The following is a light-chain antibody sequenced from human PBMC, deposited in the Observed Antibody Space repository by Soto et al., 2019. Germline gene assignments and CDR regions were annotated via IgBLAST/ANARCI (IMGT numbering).Light chain of an antibody. Sequence: DIQMTQSPSTLSVSVGDRVTITCRASQSISSWLSWYQQKPGKAPQSLIYKASSLESGVPSRFSGSGSGTEFTLTISSLQPDDFATYYCQQYSIYPLTFGQGTRLEIK. CDR2: KAS. CDR1: QSISSW. J-gene: IGKJ5*01. CDR3: QQYSIYPLT. V-gene: IGKV1-5*03.